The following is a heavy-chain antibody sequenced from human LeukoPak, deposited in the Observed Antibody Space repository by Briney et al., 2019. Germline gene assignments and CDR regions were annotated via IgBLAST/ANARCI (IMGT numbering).Heavy chain of an antibody. V-gene: IGHV4-4*02. CDR3: ARVNSWTEEPDTGFDY. Sequence: PSGTLSLTCAVSGGSISSSNWWSWVRQPPGKGLEWIEEIYHSGSTNYNPSLKSRVTISVDTSKNQFSLQLNSVSPEDTAVYYCARVNSWTEEPDTGFDYWGQRILVTVSS. CDR2: IYHSGST. J-gene: IGHJ4*02. D-gene: IGHD1-14*01. CDR1: GGSISSSNW.